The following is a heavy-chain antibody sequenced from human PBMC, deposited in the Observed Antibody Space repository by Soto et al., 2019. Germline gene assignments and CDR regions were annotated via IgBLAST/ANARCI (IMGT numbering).Heavy chain of an antibody. Sequence: QVQLVQSGAEVKKPGSSVMVSCKASGGTFSSYAISWVRQAPGQGLEWMGGVIPIFGTANYPQKFQGRLTITADEATNTAYMELNSLRSDDTAVYYCARPPAITHQYDYGLAVWGQGTTVTVSS. V-gene: IGHV1-69*01. D-gene: IGHD3-10*01. CDR3: ARPPAITHQYDYGLAV. CDR1: GGTFSSYA. J-gene: IGHJ6*02. CDR2: VIPIFGTA.